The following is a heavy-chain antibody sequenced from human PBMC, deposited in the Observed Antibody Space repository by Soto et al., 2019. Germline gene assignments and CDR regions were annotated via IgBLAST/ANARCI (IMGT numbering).Heavy chain of an antibody. Sequence: GSLRLSCAASGFTFSSYAMHWVRQAPGKGLEWVAVISYDGSNKYYADSVKGRFTISRDNSKNTLYLQMNSLRAEDTAVYYCAKDRATIFGIGWFDPWGQGTLVTVSS. D-gene: IGHD3-3*01. CDR2: ISYDGSNK. V-gene: IGHV3-30-3*01. CDR3: AKDRATIFGIGWFDP. J-gene: IGHJ5*02. CDR1: GFTFSSYA.